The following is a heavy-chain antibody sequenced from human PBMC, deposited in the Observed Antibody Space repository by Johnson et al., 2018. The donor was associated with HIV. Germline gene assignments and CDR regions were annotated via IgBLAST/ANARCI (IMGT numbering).Heavy chain of an antibody. V-gene: IGHV3-30-3*01. Sequence: QVQLVESGGGVVQPGGSLRISCAGSGFTVSRDYMTWVRQAPGKGLEWVAVISYDGSNKYYADSVKGRFTISRDNSKNTLYLQMNSLRAEDTAVYYCAREESSSSRDGFDIWGQGTMVTVSS. J-gene: IGHJ3*02. CDR2: ISYDGSNK. D-gene: IGHD6-6*01. CDR1: GFTVSRDY. CDR3: AREESSSSRDGFDI.